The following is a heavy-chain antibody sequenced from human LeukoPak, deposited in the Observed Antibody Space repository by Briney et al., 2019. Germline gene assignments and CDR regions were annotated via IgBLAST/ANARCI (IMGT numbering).Heavy chain of an antibody. CDR2: INPNSGGT. J-gene: IGHJ4*02. V-gene: IGHV1-2*02. D-gene: IGHD3-10*01. CDR1: GYTFTGYY. Sequence: ASVTVSCKASGYTFTGYYMHWVRQAPGQGLEGMGWINPNSGGTNYAQTFQGRVTMTRDTSISTAYMELSRLRSDDTAVYYCARPMVRGVIGVFDYWGQGTLVTVSS. CDR3: ARPMVRGVIGVFDY.